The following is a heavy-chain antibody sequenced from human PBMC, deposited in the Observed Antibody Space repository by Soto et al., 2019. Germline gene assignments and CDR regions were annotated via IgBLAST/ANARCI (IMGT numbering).Heavy chain of an antibody. CDR1: GFTFSSYA. J-gene: IGHJ4*02. CDR3: AKSVDYYYDSSGYFPNY. Sequence: PGGSLRLSCAASGFTFSSYAMSWVRQAPGKGLEWVSAISGSGGSTYYADSVKGRFTISRDNSKNTLYLQMNSLRAEDTAVYYCAKSVDYYYDSSGYFPNYWGQGTLVTVSS. V-gene: IGHV3-23*01. CDR2: ISGSGGST. D-gene: IGHD3-22*01.